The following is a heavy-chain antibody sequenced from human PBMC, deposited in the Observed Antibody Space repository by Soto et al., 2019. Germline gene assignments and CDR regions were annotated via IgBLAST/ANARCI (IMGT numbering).Heavy chain of an antibody. V-gene: IGHV3-23*01. CDR1: GFTFSSYA. Sequence: LRLFCAASGFTFSSYAMSWVRQAPGKGLEWVSAISGSGGSTYYADSVKGRFTISRDNSKNTLYLQMNSLRAEDTAVYYCAKVLYTAMVAADYWGQGTLVTVSS. CDR2: ISGSGGST. CDR3: AKVLYTAMVAADY. J-gene: IGHJ4*02. D-gene: IGHD5-18*01.